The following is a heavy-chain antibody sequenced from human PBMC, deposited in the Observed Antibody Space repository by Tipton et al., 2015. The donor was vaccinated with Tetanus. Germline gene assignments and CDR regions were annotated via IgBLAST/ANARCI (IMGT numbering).Heavy chain of an antibody. Sequence: GSLRLSCAASGFTFSSYSMNWVRQAPGKGLEWVSSISSSSSYIYYADSVKGRFTISRDNAKNSLYLQMNSLRAEDTAVYYCAREGFYYDSWTFDYWGQGTLVTVSS. CDR3: AREGFYYDSWTFDY. CDR1: GFTFSSYS. J-gene: IGHJ4*02. CDR2: ISSSSSYI. D-gene: IGHD3-22*01. V-gene: IGHV3-21*01.